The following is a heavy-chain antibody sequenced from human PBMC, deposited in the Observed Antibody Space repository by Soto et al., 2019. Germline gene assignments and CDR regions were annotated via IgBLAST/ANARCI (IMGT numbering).Heavy chain of an antibody. J-gene: IGHJ4*02. CDR3: ARAPFDY. V-gene: IGHV3-21*01. CDR2: ISSTSTSI. CDR1: GFTFTTHG. Sequence: LRLPCVGPGFTFTTHGMNWVRQAPGKGLEWVSFISSTSTSINYADSVKGRFTVSRDNAKNSLFLQINSLRAEDTAVYYCARAPFDYWGRGTLVTVSS.